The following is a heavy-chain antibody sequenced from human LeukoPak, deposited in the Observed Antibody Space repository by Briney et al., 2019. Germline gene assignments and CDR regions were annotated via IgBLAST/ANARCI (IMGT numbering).Heavy chain of an antibody. CDR3: ARVGIAAAGLDY. CDR1: RYTFTGYY. CDR2: INPNSGGT. D-gene: IGHD6-13*01. J-gene: IGHJ4*02. V-gene: IGHV1-2*06. Sequence: ASVKVSCKASRYTFTGYYMHWVRQAPGQGLEWMGRINPNSGGTNYAQKFQGRVTMTRDTSISTAYMELSRLRSDDTAVYYCARVGIAAAGLDYWGQGTLVTVSS.